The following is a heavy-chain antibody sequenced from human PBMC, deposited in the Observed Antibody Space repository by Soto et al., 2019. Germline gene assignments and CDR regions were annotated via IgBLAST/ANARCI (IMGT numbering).Heavy chain of an antibody. D-gene: IGHD3-9*01. V-gene: IGHV5-51*01. J-gene: IGHJ6*02. CDR2: IYPGDSDT. CDR1: GYSFTSYC. CDR3: ARLLRYFDWLFDTHKYYYYGMDV. Sequence: PGESLKISCKGSGYSFTSYCIGWVRQMPGKGLEWMGIIYPGDSDTRYSPSFQGQVTISADKSISTAYLQWSSLKASDTAMYYCARLLRYFDWLFDTHKYYYYGMDVWGQGTTVTVSS.